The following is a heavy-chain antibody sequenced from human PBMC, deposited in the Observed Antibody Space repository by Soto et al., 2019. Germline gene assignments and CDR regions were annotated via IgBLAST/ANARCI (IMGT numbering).Heavy chain of an antibody. CDR1: GFTFGSYA. Sequence: QVQLVESGGGVVQPGRSLRLSCAASGFTFGSYAMHWVRQAPGKGLEWVAVISYDGSNKYYADSVKGRFTISRDNSKNTLYLQMNSLRAEDTAVYYCARDVDTAMAGFDYWGQGTLVTVSS. CDR3: ARDVDTAMAGFDY. V-gene: IGHV3-30-3*01. D-gene: IGHD5-18*01. CDR2: ISYDGSNK. J-gene: IGHJ4*02.